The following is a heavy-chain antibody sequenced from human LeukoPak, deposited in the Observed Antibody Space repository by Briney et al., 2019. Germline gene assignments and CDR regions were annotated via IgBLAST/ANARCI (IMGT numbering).Heavy chain of an antibody. J-gene: IGHJ5*02. CDR2: IRSESDGDAK. CDR1: GLTLSSAW. CDR3: SQLDRSDP. Sequence: PGGSLRLSCAASGLTLSSAWMHWDRQAPGQGLEWIGLIRSESDGDAKDYASPVRGRIAISRDASKITLYIQMNSLKIDDTAVYYCSQLDRSDPWGQGTLVTVSS. V-gene: IGHV3-15*01. D-gene: IGHD1-1*01.